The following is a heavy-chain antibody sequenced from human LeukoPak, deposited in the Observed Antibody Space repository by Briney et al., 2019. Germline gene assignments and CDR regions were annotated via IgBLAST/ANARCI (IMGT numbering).Heavy chain of an antibody. CDR2: IYYSGST. D-gene: IGHD4-17*01. J-gene: IGHJ4*02. CDR3: ARGGPYYGDYFVFDY. Sequence: SETLSLTCTVSGGSISSGGYYWSWIRLHPGKGLEWIGYIYYSGSTYYNPSLKSRVTISVDTSKNQFSLKLSSVTAADTAVYYCARGGPYYGDYFVFDYWGQGTLVTVSS. CDR1: GGSISSGGYY. V-gene: IGHV4-31*03.